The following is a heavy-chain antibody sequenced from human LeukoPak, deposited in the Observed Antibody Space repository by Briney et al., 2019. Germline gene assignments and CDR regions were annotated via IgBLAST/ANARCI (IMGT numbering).Heavy chain of an antibody. CDR1: GFTFSSYA. V-gene: IGHV3-23*01. J-gene: IGHJ3*02. Sequence: GGSLRLSCAASGFTFSSYAMSWVRQAPGKGLEWVSGFRGSGGSTRYADSVKGRFTISRDNSKNTLYLQMNSLRAEDTAVYYCAKDIAVFDWGNAFDIWGQGTMVTVSS. D-gene: IGHD3-9*01. CDR3: AKDIAVFDWGNAFDI. CDR2: FRGSGGST.